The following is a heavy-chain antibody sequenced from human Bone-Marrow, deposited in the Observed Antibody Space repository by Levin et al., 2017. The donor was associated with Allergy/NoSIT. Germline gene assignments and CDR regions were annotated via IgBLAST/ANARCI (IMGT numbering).Heavy chain of an antibody. J-gene: IGHJ4*02. CDR1: GFTFSSYG. CDR3: VRDGAFSSSWYERHYFDY. D-gene: IGHD2-2*01. Sequence: ASVKVSCTTSGFTFSSYGFNWVRQAPGQGLEWLGRINVYSGNTHHAQNFQGRLTMTTDTSTNTAYMELRSLRSDATAVYFCVRDGAFSSSWYERHYFDYWGQGTLVTVTS. CDR2: INVYSGNT. V-gene: IGHV1-18*01.